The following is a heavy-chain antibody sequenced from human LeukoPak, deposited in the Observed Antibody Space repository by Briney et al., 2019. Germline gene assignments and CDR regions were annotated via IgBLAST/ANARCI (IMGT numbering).Heavy chain of an antibody. CDR1: GFTFSDYY. V-gene: IGHV3-11*04. CDR2: ISSSGSTI. Sequence: GGSLRLSCAASGFTFSDYYMSWIRQAPGKGLEWVSYISSSGSTIYYADSVKGRFTISRDNAKNSLYLQMNSLRAEDTAVYYCARDRSSSWYGPQAFWFDPWGQGTLVTVSS. D-gene: IGHD6-13*01. J-gene: IGHJ5*02. CDR3: ARDRSSSWYGPQAFWFDP.